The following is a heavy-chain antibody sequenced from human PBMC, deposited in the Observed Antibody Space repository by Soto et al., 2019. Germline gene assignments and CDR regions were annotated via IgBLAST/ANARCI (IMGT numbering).Heavy chain of an antibody. CDR2: IYYSGST. D-gene: IGHD3-22*01. J-gene: IGHJ3*02. Sequence: SETLSLTCTVSGGSISSGGYYWSWIRQHPGKGLEWIGYIYYSGSTYYNPSLKSRVTISVDTSKNQFSLKLSSVTAADTAVYYCARFDIGGYYAFDIWGQGTMVTVSS. CDR1: GGSISSGGYY. V-gene: IGHV4-31*03. CDR3: ARFDIGGYYAFDI.